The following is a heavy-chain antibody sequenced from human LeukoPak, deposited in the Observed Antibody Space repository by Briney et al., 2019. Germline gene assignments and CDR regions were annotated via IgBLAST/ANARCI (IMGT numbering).Heavy chain of an antibody. CDR3: AKVPREYYYDSSGYYDY. V-gene: IGHV3-23*01. Sequence: GGSLRLSCAASGFTFSSYAMSWVRQAPGKGLEWVSAISGSGGSTYYADSVKGRFTISRDNSKNTLYLQMNSLRAEDTAVYYCAKVPREYYYDSSGYYDYWGQGTLVTVSP. D-gene: IGHD3-22*01. CDR2: ISGSGGST. CDR1: GFTFSSYA. J-gene: IGHJ4*02.